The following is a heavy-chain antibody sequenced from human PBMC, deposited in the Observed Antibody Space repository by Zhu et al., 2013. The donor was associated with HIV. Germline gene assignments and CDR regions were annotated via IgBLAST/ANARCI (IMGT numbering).Heavy chain of an antibody. D-gene: IGHD6-19*01. CDR1: GYTFTGYY. CDR3: ARVPRIAVALGHTAYFDY. Sequence: QVQLVQSGAEVKKPGASVKVSCKASGYTFTGYYIHWVRQAPGEGLEWMGWINPNSGGTNYAQKLQDRVTMTTDTSISTAYMELGRLRSDDTAVYYCARVPRIAVALGHTAYFDYWGQGTLVTVSS. CDR2: INPNSGGT. J-gene: IGHJ4*02. V-gene: IGHV1-2*02.